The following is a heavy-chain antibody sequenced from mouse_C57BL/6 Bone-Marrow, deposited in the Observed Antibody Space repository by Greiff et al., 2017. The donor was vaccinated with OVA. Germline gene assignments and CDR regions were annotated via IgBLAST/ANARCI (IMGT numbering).Heavy chain of an antibody. Sequence: EVKVVESGEGLVKPGGSLKLSCAASGFTFSSYAMSWVRQTPEKRLEWVAYISSGGDYIYYAATVKGRFTISRDNARNTLYLQMSSLKSEDTAMYYCTRYGSRYFDVWGTGTTVTVSS. CDR1: GFTFSSYA. CDR2: ISSGGDYI. J-gene: IGHJ1*03. V-gene: IGHV5-9-1*02. D-gene: IGHD1-1*01. CDR3: TRYGSRYFDV.